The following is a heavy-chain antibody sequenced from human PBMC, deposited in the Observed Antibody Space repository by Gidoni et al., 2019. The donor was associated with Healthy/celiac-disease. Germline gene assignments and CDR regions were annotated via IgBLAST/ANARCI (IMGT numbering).Heavy chain of an antibody. V-gene: IGHV3-30*18. J-gene: IGHJ4*02. CDR2: ISYDGSNK. D-gene: IGHD4-17*01. CDR3: AKGSTTTRVDY. Sequence: QVQLVESGGGVVQPGRSLRLSCAASGFTFSSYGMHWVRQAPGKGLEWVAVISYDGSNKYYADSVKGRFTISRDNSKNTLYLQMNSLRAEDTAVYYCAKGSTTTRVDYWGQGTLVTVSS. CDR1: GFTFSSYG.